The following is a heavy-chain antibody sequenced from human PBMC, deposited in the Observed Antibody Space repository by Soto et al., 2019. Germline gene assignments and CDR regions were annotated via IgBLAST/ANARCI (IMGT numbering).Heavy chain of an antibody. Sequence: GGSLRLSCAASGFTFGNYGMHWVRQPPGKGLEWMSSILYDGSDKYYADSVKGRFTISRDDSKNTVYLQMDSLRPDDTAVYYCARETYCGGDCYSGDGQRLDYWGQGTMVTVSS. CDR1: GFTFGNYG. J-gene: IGHJ4*02. D-gene: IGHD2-21*02. CDR2: ILYDGSDK. CDR3: ARETYCGGDCYSGDGQRLDY. V-gene: IGHV3-30*03.